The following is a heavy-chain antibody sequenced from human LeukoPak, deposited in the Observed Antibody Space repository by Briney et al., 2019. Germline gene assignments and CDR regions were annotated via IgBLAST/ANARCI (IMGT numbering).Heavy chain of an antibody. Sequence: PGGSLRLSCTAPGFTFSSYAIHWIRQAPGKGLEWVALVWHDGSNKYYADSVKGRFTISRDNSKNTVYLQMNSLRAEDTAVYYCAKDLSDAFDIWGQGTMVTVSS. CDR1: GFTFSSYA. V-gene: IGHV3-33*06. CDR3: AKDLSDAFDI. D-gene: IGHD2/OR15-2a*01. CDR2: VWHDGSNK. J-gene: IGHJ3*02.